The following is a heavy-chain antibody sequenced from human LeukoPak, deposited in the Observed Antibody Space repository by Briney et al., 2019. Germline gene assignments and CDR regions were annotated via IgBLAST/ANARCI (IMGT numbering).Heavy chain of an antibody. V-gene: IGHV3-30-3*01. J-gene: IGHJ4*02. CDR1: GFTFSSYA. CDR2: ISYDRSNK. Sequence: PGWSLRLSCAASGFTFSSYAMHWVRQAPGKGLEWVAVISYDRSNKYYADSVKGRFTISRDNSKNTLYLQMNSLRAEDTAVYYCALRAYYYDSSGYPKNWGQGTLVTVSS. D-gene: IGHD3-22*01. CDR3: ALRAYYYDSSGYPKN.